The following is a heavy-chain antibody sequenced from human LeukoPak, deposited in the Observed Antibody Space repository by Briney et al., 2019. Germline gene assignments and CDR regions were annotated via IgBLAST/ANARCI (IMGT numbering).Heavy chain of an antibody. CDR2: INSDGSST. V-gene: IGHV3-74*01. D-gene: IGHD3-3*01. CDR3: ARYDFWSGYFFDY. Sequence: GGSLRLSCAASGFTFSSYWMHWVRQAPGKGLVWVSRINSDGSSTSYADSVKGRFTISRDNAKNTLYLQMNSLRAEDTAVYYCARYDFWSGYFFDYWGQGTLVTVSS. CDR1: GFTFSSYW. J-gene: IGHJ4*02.